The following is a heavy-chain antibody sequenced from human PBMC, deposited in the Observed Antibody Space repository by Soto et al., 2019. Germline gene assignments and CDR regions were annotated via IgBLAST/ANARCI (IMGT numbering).Heavy chain of an antibody. D-gene: IGHD1-1*01. CDR1: GGTFSSYA. Sequence: QVQLVQSGAEVKKPGSSVKVSCKASGGTFSSYAISWVRQAPGQGLEWMGGIIPIFGTANYAQKFQGRVTINTEESTSTAYMEQSSLRSEDTAVYYCARADSRRLQLPYYFDYWGQGTLVTVSS. V-gene: IGHV1-69*05. CDR2: IIPIFGTA. J-gene: IGHJ4*02. CDR3: ARADSRRLQLPYYFDY.